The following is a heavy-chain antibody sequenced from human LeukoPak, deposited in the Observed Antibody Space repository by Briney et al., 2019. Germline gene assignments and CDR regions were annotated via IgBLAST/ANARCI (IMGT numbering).Heavy chain of an antibody. CDR3: ASQNSGGYSSGWTLDY. CDR2: IWYDGSNK. V-gene: IGHV3-33*01. D-gene: IGHD6-19*01. CDR1: GFTFSSYG. Sequence: GGSLRLSCAASGFTFSSYGMHWVRQAPGKGLEWVAVIWYDGSNKYYADSVKGRFTISRDNSKNTLYLQMNSLRAEVTAVYYCASQNSGGYSSGWTLDYWGQGTLVTVSS. J-gene: IGHJ4*02.